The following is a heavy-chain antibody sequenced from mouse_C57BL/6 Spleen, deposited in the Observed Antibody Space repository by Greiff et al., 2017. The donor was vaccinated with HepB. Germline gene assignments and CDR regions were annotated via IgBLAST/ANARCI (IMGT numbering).Heavy chain of an antibody. V-gene: IGHV1-18*01. J-gene: IGHJ1*03. CDR1: GYTFTDYN. CDR2: INPNNGGT. Sequence: EVQLQQSGPELVKPGASVKIPCKASGYTFTDYNMDWVKQSHGKSLEWIGDINPNNGGTNYNQKFKGKATLTVDKSSSTAYMELRSLTSEDTAVYYCARQNYYGSSHWYFDVWGTGTTVTVSS. CDR3: ARQNYYGSSHWYFDV. D-gene: IGHD1-1*01.